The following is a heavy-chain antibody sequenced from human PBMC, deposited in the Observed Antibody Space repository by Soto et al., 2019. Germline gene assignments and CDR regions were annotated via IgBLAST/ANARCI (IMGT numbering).Heavy chain of an antibody. D-gene: IGHD2-15*01. V-gene: IGHV1-69*06. J-gene: IGHJ6*02. Sequence: QVQLVQSGAEVKKPGSSVKVSCKASGGTFSSYAISWVRQAPGQGLEWMGGIIPIFGTANYAQQFQGRVTITADKSTSTAYMELSSLRSEDTAVYYCARDGAICSGGSCRENYYYGMDVWGQGPTVTVSS. CDR3: ARDGAICSGGSCRENYYYGMDV. CDR1: GGTFSSYA. CDR2: IIPIFGTA.